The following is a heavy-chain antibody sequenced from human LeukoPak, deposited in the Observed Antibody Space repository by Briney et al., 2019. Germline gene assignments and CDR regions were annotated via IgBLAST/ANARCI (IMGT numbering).Heavy chain of an antibody. V-gene: IGHV3-74*01. CDR1: GFTFHEYA. CDR3: ARGRPHGNDY. Sequence: GGSLRLSCAASGFTFHEYAMHWVRQAPGKGLVWVSRIASDGSSTTYADSVKGRFSISRDNAKNTLYLQMNSLRVEDTAVYYCARGRPHGNDYWGQGTLVTVSS. CDR2: IASDGSST. J-gene: IGHJ4*02. D-gene: IGHD4-23*01.